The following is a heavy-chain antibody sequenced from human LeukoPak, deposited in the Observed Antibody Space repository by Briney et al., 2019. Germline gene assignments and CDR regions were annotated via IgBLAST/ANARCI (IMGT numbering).Heavy chain of an antibody. V-gene: IGHV4-59*12. J-gene: IGHJ5*02. Sequence: PSETLSLTCTVSGGSISSYYWSWIRQPPGKGLEWIGCIYYSGSTNYNPSLKSRVTISVDTSKNQFSLKLSSVTAADTAVYYCARGRGFDPWGQGTLVTVSS. CDR1: GGSISSYY. CDR2: IYYSGST. CDR3: ARGRGFDP.